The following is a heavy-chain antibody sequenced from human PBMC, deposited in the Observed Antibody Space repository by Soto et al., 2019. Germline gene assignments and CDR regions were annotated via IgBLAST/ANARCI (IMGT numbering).Heavy chain of an antibody. CDR1: GYTFTRDQ. V-gene: IGHV1-46*01. CDR2: IDPSGGKT. J-gene: IGHJ5*02. D-gene: IGHD5-18*01. Sequence: QVQLVQSGAEVKKPGASVKVSCKASGYTFTRDQIHWVRQAPGQGLEWMGMIDPSGGKTNYAQKFQGRVTMTRDTSTSTVYMALSSPRSDDTAIYFCERVMRSLLSITALDTWGQGTLVTVSS. CDR3: ERVMRSLLSITALDT.